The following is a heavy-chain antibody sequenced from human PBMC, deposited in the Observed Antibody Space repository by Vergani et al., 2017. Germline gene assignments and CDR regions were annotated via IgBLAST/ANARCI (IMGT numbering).Heavy chain of an antibody. J-gene: IGHJ5*02. D-gene: IGHD6-19*01. Sequence: QLQLQESGPGLVKPSATLSLTCSVSGASFRSSNYYWGWIRQPPGKGLEWIASIYYSGNTYYNPSLKSRVTLSVDTSKIQFSLKLSSVTAADTAVYFCARHSTVEWLVKLGWIDPWGQGILVTVSS. CDR3: ARHSTVEWLVKLGWIDP. V-gene: IGHV4-39*01. CDR2: IYYSGNT. CDR1: GASFRSSNYY.